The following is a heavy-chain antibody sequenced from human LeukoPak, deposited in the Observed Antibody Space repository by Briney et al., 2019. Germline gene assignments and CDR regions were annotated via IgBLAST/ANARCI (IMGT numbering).Heavy chain of an antibody. J-gene: IGHJ4*02. V-gene: IGHV3-48*03. CDR3: VRDATETKLGWVYFDY. D-gene: IGHD4-17*01. CDR2: ISTSDTLI. CDR1: GFTFSGYE. Sequence: PRGSLRLSCAASGFTFSGYEMNWVRQAAGQGLEWLAYISTSDTLIRYADTVKGRFTISRDDAKNSLYLQMNSLRAEDTGVYHCVRDATETKLGWVYFDYWGQGTLVTVSS.